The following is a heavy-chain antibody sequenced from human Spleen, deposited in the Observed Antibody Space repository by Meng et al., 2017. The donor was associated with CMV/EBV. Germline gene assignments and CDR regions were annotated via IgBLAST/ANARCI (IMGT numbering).Heavy chain of an antibody. CDR2: ISAYNGKT. CDR3: ARAVGATGYYFDN. D-gene: IGHD1-26*01. Sequence: KASGYTFTNYGITWVRQAPGQGLEWMGWISAYNGKTNFIQKLQGRVTMSIDTSTSTAYMDLRSLRSDDTAVYYCARAVGATGYYFDNWGQGTLVTVSS. V-gene: IGHV1-18*01. J-gene: IGHJ4*02. CDR1: GYTFTNYG.